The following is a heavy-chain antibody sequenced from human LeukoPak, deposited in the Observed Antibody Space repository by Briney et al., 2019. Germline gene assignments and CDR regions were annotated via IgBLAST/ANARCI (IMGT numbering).Heavy chain of an antibody. J-gene: IGHJ4*02. CDR2: IIPIFGTA. CDR3: ARGDPSTDSGYGY. Sequence: SVKVSCKASVGTCSSYAISWVRQAPGQGLEWMGGIIPIFGTANYAQKFQGRVTITADKSTSTAYMELSSLRSEDTAVYYCARGDPSTDSGYGYWGQGTLVTVSS. D-gene: IGHD5-12*01. CDR1: VGTCSSYA. V-gene: IGHV1-69*06.